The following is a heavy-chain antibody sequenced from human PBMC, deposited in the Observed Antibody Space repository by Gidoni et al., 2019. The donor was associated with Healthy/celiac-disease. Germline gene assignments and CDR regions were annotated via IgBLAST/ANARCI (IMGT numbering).Heavy chain of an antibody. CDR1: GFTVSSNY. CDR3: AREWVGDDSKVYYYYGMDV. CDR2: IYSGGST. D-gene: IGHD3-22*01. J-gene: IGHJ6*02. Sequence: EVQLVESGGGLIQPGGSLRLSCAASGFTVSSNYMSWVRQAPGKGLEWVSVIYSGGSTYYADSVKGRFTISRDNSKNTLYLQMNSLRAEDTAVYYCAREWVGDDSKVYYYYGMDVWGQGTTVTVSS. V-gene: IGHV3-53*01.